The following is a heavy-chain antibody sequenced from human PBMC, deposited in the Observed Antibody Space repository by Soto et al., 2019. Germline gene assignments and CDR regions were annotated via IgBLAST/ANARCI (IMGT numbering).Heavy chain of an antibody. J-gene: IGHJ4*02. CDR3: ARDPSGLLWFGSPHFDY. CDR1: GYTFTRYD. D-gene: IGHD3-10*01. Sequence: ASVKVSCKASGYTFTRYDINWVRQATRQGLEWMGWMNPNSGNTGYAQKFQGRVTMTRNTSISTAYMELSSLRSEDTAVYYCARDPSGLLWFGSPHFDYWGQGTLVTVS. V-gene: IGHV1-8*01. CDR2: MNPNSGNT.